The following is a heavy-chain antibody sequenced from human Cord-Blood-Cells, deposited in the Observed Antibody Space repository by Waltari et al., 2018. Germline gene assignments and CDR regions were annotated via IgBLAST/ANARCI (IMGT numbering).Heavy chain of an antibody. V-gene: IGHV4-34*01. CDR1: GGSFSGYY. D-gene: IGHD3-16*01. CDR3: ARGYAY. Sequence: QVQLQQWGAGLLKPSETLSLTCAVYGGSFSGYYWSWIRQPPGKGLEWIGEINHSGSTNYNPSLKIRVPISVDTSKNQFSRKLSSVTAADTAVYYCARGYAYWGQGTLVTVSS. J-gene: IGHJ4*02. CDR2: INHSGST.